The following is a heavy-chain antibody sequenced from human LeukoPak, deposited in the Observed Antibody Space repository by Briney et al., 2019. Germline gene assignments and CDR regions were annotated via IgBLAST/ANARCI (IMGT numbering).Heavy chain of an antibody. CDR1: GGSFSGYY. Sequence: SETLSLTCAVYGGSFSGYYWSWIRQPPGKGLEWIGEINHSGSTNYNPSLKSRVTISVDTSKNQFSLKLSSVTAADTAVYYCARGLRYYYYYMDVWGKGTTVTVSS. J-gene: IGHJ6*03. D-gene: IGHD4-17*01. V-gene: IGHV4-34*01. CDR3: ARGLRYYYYYMDV. CDR2: INHSGST.